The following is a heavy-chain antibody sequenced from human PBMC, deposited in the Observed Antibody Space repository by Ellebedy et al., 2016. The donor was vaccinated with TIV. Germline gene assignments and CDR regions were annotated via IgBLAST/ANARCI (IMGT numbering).Heavy chain of an antibody. CDR2: IFSNDEK. V-gene: IGHV2-26*01. CDR3: ARIRPSLVLRFLEWSTKPYYFDY. CDR1: GFSLSNARMG. D-gene: IGHD3-3*01. J-gene: IGHJ4*02. Sequence: SGPTLVKPTETLTLTCTVSGFSLSNARMGVSWIRQPPGKALEWLAHIFSNDEKSYSTSLKSRLTISKDTSKSQVVLTMTNMDPVDTATYYCARIRPSLVLRFLEWSTKPYYFDYWGQGTLVTVSS.